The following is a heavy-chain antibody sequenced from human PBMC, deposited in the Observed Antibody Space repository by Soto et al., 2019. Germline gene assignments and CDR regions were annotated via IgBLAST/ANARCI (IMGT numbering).Heavy chain of an antibody. CDR3: ARDLGSSWYPEYFQH. V-gene: IGHV3-48*01. D-gene: IGHD6-13*01. Sequence: ETLSLTCTVSGGSISSYYWSWVRQAPGKGLEWVSYISSSSSTTYYADSVKGRFTISRDNAKNSLYLQMNSLRAEDTAVYYCARDLGSSWYPEYFQHWGQGTLVTVSS. CDR1: GGSISSYY. J-gene: IGHJ1*01. CDR2: ISSSSSTT.